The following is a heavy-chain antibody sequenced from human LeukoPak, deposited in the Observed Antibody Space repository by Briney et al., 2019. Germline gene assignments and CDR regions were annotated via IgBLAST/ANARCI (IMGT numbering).Heavy chain of an antibody. CDR2: IYYSGST. D-gene: IGHD2-2*02. V-gene: IGHV4-59*11. Sequence: SETLSLTCTVSGGSISSHYWSWIRQPPGKGLEWIGYIYYSGSTNYSPSLKSRVTMSVDTSKNQFSLKLSSVTAADTAVYYCAREVCSTSCYIDYWGQGTLVTVSS. J-gene: IGHJ4*02. CDR1: GGSISSHY. CDR3: AREVCSTSCYIDY.